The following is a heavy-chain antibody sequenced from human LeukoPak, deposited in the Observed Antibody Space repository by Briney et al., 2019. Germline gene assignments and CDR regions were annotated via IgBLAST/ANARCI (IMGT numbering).Heavy chain of an antibody. J-gene: IGHJ5*02. CDR1: GASISSSNW. CDR2: VYHSGRT. Sequence: SETLSLTCAVSGASISSSNWWSWVRQPPGKGLEWIGEVYHSGRTNYNPSLKSRVTISVDRSKNQFSLKLSSVTAADTAVYYCARQRFLGGPGWFDPWGQGTLVTVSS. CDR3: ARQRFLGGPGWFDP. D-gene: IGHD3-3*01. V-gene: IGHV4-4*02.